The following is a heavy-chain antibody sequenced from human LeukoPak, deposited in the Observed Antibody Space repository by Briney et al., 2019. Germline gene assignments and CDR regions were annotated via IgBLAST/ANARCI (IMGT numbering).Heavy chain of an antibody. D-gene: IGHD3-16*01. J-gene: IGHJ4*02. CDR3: GRPAGSNLYCMDY. CDR2: ISSDGSST. CDR1: GITLSGHW. V-gene: IGHV3-74*01. Sequence: GGSLRLSCAASGITLSGHWMHWVRQTPGKGLVWVSRISSDGSSTTYADSVKGRFTISRDNAKNTLYLQMDSLRAEDTAAYYCGRPAGSNLYCMDYWGQGTLVTVSS.